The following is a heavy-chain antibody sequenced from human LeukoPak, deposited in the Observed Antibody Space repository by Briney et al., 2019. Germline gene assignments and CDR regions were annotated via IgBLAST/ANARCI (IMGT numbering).Heavy chain of an antibody. CDR1: GFTFSSYE. CDR2: ISSSGSTI. V-gene: IGHV3-48*03. CDR3: AELGITMIGGV. Sequence: SGGSLRLSCAASGFTFSSYEMNWVRQAPGKGLEWVSYISSSGSTIYYADAVMGRCTISRDNAKNSLYLQMNSLRAEDTAVYYCAELGITMIGGVWGKGTTVTISS. D-gene: IGHD3-10*02. J-gene: IGHJ6*04.